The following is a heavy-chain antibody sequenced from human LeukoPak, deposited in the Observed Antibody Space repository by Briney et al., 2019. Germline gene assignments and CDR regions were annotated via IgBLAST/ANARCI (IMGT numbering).Heavy chain of an antibody. CDR1: GYTLTSHP. D-gene: IGHD3-9*01. CDR3: ASLVIPPSVGYFDQ. Sequence: ASVKVSCKASGYTLTSHPMNWVRQAPGQGLEWMGWINTTTGNPTYAQGFTGRFVFSLDTSVSTAYLQISSLKAEDTAVYYCASLVIPPSVGYFDQWGQGTLVTVSS. CDR2: INTTTGNP. J-gene: IGHJ4*02. V-gene: IGHV7-4-1*02.